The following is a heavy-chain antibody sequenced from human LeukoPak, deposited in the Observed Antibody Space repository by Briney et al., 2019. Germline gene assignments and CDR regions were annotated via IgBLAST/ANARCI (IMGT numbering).Heavy chain of an antibody. CDR1: GGSFSRSSYY. D-gene: IGHD3-3*01. CDR3: ASRITIFGVVAYFDY. J-gene: IGHJ4*02. Sequence: SETLSLTCSVSGGSFSRSSYYWGWIRQPPGKGLEWIGSIYYSGSTYYNPSLKSRVTISVDTSKNQFSLKLSSVTAADTAVYYCASRITIFGVVAYFDYWGQGTLVTVSS. V-gene: IGHV4-39*01. CDR2: IYYSGST.